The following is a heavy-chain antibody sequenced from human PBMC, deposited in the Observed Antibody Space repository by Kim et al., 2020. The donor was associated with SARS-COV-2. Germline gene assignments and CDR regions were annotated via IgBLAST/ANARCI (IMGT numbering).Heavy chain of an antibody. CDR3: AREGDPSPIGAGTYNWFDP. J-gene: IGHJ5*02. CDR2: IYYSGST. D-gene: IGHD3-10*01. CDR1: GGSISSGGYY. Sequence: SETLSLTCTVSGGSISSGGYYWSWIRQHPGKGLEWIGYIYYSGSTYYNPSLKSRVTISVDTSKNQFSLKLSSVTAADTAVYYCAREGDPSPIGAGTYNWFDPWGQGTLVTVSS. V-gene: IGHV4-31*03.